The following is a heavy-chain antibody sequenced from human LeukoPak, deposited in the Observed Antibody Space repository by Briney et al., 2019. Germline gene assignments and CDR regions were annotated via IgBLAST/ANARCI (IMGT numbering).Heavy chain of an antibody. CDR2: IYYSGST. Sequence: PSETLSLSCTVSGVSISSYYWSWIRQPPGKGLEWIGYIYYSGSTNYNPSLKSRVTISVDTSKNQFSLKLSSVTAADTAVYYCARANVDTATPLDYWGQGTLVTVSS. CDR1: GVSISSYY. D-gene: IGHD5-18*01. V-gene: IGHV4-59*01. J-gene: IGHJ4*02. CDR3: ARANVDTATPLDY.